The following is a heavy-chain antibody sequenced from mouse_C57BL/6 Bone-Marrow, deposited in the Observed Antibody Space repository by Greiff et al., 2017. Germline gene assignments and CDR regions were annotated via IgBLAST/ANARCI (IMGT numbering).Heavy chain of an antibody. J-gene: IGHJ4*01. CDR3: ARDAPHDYAMDY. CDR1: GYTFTSYW. Sequence: QVQLQQPGAELVRPGTSVKLSCKASGYTFTSYWMHWVKQRPGQGLEWIGVIDPSDSYTNYNQKFKGKATLTVDTSSSTAYMQLSSLTSEDSAVYYCARDAPHDYAMDYWGKGTSVTVSS. V-gene: IGHV1-59*01. CDR2: IDPSDSYT.